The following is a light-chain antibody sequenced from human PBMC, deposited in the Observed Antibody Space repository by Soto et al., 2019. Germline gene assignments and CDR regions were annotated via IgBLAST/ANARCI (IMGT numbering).Light chain of an antibody. CDR3: VLYMGSGIPV. V-gene: IGLV8-61*01. J-gene: IGLJ2*01. CDR2: STN. CDR1: SGSVSATYY. Sequence: QTVVTQEPSFSVSPGGTVTLTCGLSSGSVSATYYPSWYQQTPGQAPRTLIYSTNTRSSGVPDRFSGSILGNKAALTITGAQADDESDYYCVLYMGSGIPVFGGGTKLT.